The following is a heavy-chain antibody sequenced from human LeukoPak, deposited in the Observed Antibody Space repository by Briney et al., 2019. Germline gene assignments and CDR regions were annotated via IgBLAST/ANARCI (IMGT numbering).Heavy chain of an antibody. CDR1: GYTFTSYG. CDR3: ARDPRLAYCGGDCYSWFDP. J-gene: IGHJ5*02. CDR2: ISAYNGNT. V-gene: IGHV1-18*04. Sequence: ASVTVSCTASGYTFTSYGISWVRPAPGQGLDWMGWISAYNGNTNYAQKLQGRVTMTTDTSTSTAYMELRSLRSDDTAVYYCARDPRLAYCGGDCYSWFDPWGQGTLVTVSS. D-gene: IGHD2-21*02.